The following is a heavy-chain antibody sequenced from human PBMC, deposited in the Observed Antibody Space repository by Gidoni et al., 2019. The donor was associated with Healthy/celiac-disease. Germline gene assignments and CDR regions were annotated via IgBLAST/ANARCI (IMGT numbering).Heavy chain of an antibody. D-gene: IGHD2-2*01. CDR2: SYSGGST. CDR3: ARVVVVPAAMGNWFDP. CDR1: GFTGRSNY. J-gene: IGHJ5*02. Sequence: EVQLVESGGVLVQPGGSLGLTCAASGFTGRSNYMSWVRQAPGKGLEWVSVSYSGGSTYYADSVKGRFTISRDNTKNTLYLQMNSLRAEDTAVYYCARVVVVPAAMGNWFDPWGQGTLVTVSS. V-gene: IGHV3-66*01.